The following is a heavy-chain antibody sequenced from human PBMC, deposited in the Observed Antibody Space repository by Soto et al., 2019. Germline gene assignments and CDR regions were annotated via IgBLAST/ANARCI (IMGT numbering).Heavy chain of an antibody. CDR1: GFTFSNFE. J-gene: IGHJ6*02. D-gene: IGHD3-9*01. V-gene: IGHV3-48*03. Sequence: XGSLQLSCAASGFTFSNFEMHWVRQAPGKGLEWVSYINTAGSTKYYAESVKGRFTISRDNARNSLFLQMNSLRAEDTAVYYCARAECSSPDCLTAYYSYGLDVWGQGSTVTVSS. CDR2: INTAGSTK. CDR3: ARAECSSPDCLTAYYSYGLDV.